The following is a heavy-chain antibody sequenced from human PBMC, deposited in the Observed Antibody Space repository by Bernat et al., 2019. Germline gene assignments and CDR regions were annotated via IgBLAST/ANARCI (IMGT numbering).Heavy chain of an antibody. CDR3: ARGILTGYYMDAFDI. J-gene: IGHJ3*02. V-gene: IGHV3-33*01. Sequence: QVQLVESGGGVVQPGRSLRLSCAASGFTFSSYGMHWVRQAPGKGLEWVAVIWYDGSNKYYADSVKGRFTISRDNSKNTLYLQMNSLRAEDTAVYYCARGILTGYYMDAFDIWGQGTMVTVSS. CDR1: GFTFSSYG. D-gene: IGHD3-9*01. CDR2: IWYDGSNK.